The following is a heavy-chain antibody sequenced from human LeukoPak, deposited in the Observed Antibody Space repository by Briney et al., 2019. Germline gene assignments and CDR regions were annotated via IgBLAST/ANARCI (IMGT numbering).Heavy chain of an antibody. D-gene: IGHD5-12*01. CDR2: INSDGSSI. CDR3: VREGRVSGYDFDC. J-gene: IGHJ4*02. Sequence: GRSLRLSCAASGFTFSSYWMHWVRQVPGKGLVRVSRINSDGSSITYADSVKGRFTISRDNAKNTLYLQMNSLRVEDTAVYYCVREGRVSGYDFDCWGQGTLVTVSS. V-gene: IGHV3-74*03. CDR1: GFTFSSYW.